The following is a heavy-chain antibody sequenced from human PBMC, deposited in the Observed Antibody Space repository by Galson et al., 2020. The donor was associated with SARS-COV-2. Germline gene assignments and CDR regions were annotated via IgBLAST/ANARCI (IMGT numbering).Heavy chain of an antibody. CDR2: IFYTGST. CDR3: ARGLFCSDGSCYSGYAFDV. Sequence: ASENLSLTCTVSGGSISSYYWSWIRQSPGGGLEWTAYIFYTGSTNYNPSLKSRVTISVDTSKNQFSINLRSVTAADTAVYYCARGLFCSDGSCYSGYAFDVWCRGTLVTVSS. CDR1: GGSISSYY. D-gene: IGHD2-15*01. J-gene: IGHJ3*01. V-gene: IGHV4-59*01.